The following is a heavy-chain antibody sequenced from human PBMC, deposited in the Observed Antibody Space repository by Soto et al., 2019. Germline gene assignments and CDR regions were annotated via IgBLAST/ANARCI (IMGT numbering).Heavy chain of an antibody. CDR1: GYTFTGYY. V-gene: IGHV1-2*02. Sequence: ASVKVSCKASGYTFTGYYMHWVRQAPGQGLEWMGWINPNSGGTNYAQKFQGRVTMTRDTSISTAYMELSRLRSDDTAVYYCARDQSVDFWRGYYLGDFGYWGQGTLVTVSS. J-gene: IGHJ4*02. CDR2: INPNSGGT. D-gene: IGHD3-3*01. CDR3: ARDQSVDFWRGYYLGDFGY.